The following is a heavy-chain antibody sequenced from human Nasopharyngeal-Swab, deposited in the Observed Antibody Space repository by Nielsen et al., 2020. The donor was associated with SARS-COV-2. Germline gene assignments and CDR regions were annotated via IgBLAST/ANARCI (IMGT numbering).Heavy chain of an antibody. Sequence: GESLKISCAASGFTFSSYGMHWVRQAPGKGLEWVAAIWYDGSNKYYADSVKGRFTISRDNSKNTLYLQMNSLRAEDTAVYYCARDRIAVAGIIDYWGQGTLVTVSS. CDR3: ARDRIAVAGIIDY. CDR2: IWYDGSNK. V-gene: IGHV3-33*01. D-gene: IGHD6-19*01. CDR1: GFTFSSYG. J-gene: IGHJ4*02.